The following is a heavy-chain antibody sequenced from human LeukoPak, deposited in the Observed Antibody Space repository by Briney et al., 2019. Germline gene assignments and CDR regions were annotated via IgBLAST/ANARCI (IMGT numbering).Heavy chain of an antibody. CDR3: ARGGTYYDNPYYFDY. V-gene: IGHV4-31*03. CDR1: GGSISSGGYY. J-gene: IGHJ4*02. Sequence: SQTLSLTCTVSGGSISSGGYYWSWIRQRPGKGLEWIGYIYYSGSTYYNPSLKSRVTISVDTSKNQFSLKLSSVTAADTAVYYCARGGTYYDNPYYFDYWGQGTLVTVSS. D-gene: IGHD3-22*01. CDR2: IYYSGST.